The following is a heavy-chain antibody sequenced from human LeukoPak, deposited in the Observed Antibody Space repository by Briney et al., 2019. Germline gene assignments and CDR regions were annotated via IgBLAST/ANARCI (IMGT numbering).Heavy chain of an antibody. D-gene: IGHD3-3*01. Sequence: GESLKISCKGSGYSFINYWIGWVRQMPGKGLEWMGIIYPGDSDTRYSPSFQGQVTTSADKSISTAYLRWSSLKASDTAMYYCARQPTLYYDFWSGYDAFDIWGQGTMVTVSS. CDR3: ARQPTLYYDFWSGYDAFDI. J-gene: IGHJ3*02. V-gene: IGHV5-51*01. CDR1: GYSFINYW. CDR2: IYPGDSDT.